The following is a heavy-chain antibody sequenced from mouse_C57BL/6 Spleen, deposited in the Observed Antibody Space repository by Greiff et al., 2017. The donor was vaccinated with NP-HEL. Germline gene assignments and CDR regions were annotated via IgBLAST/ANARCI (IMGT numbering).Heavy chain of an antibody. V-gene: IGHV1-82*01. Sequence: QVQLQQSGPELVKPGASVKISCKASGYAFSSSWMNWVKQRPGKGLEWIGRIYPGDGDTNYNGKFKGKATLTADKSSSTAYMQLSSLTSEDSAVYFCARGITTVVASFDYWGQGTTLTVSS. D-gene: IGHD1-1*01. CDR2: IYPGDGDT. CDR3: ARGITTVVASFDY. J-gene: IGHJ2*01. CDR1: GYAFSSSW.